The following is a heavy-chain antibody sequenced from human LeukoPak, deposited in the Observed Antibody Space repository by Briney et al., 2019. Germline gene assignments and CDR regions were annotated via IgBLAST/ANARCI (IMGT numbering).Heavy chain of an antibody. V-gene: IGHV4-34*01. CDR3: ARGLGL. J-gene: IGHJ4*02. CDR1: GGSFSGYY. Sequence: SETLSLTCAVYGGSFSGYYWSWIRQPPGKGLDWIGEINHSGSTNYNPSLKSRVTISVDTSKNQFSLKLSSVTAADTAVYYCARGLGLWGQGTLVTVSS. CDR2: INHSGST. D-gene: IGHD1-26*01.